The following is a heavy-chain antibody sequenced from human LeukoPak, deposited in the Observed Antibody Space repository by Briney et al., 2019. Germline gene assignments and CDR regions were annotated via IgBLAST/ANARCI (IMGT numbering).Heavy chain of an antibody. CDR3: ARRVDTTKGIAAAIDY. Sequence: SQTLSLTCAVSGGSISSGGYSWSWLRQPPGKGLEWVGYIYHSGSTYYNPSLKSRVTISVDRSKNQFSLKLSSVTAADTAVYYCARRVDTTKGIAAAIDYWGQGTLVTVSS. CDR2: IYHSGST. J-gene: IGHJ4*02. D-gene: IGHD6-13*01. CDR1: GGSISSGGYS. V-gene: IGHV4-30-2*01.